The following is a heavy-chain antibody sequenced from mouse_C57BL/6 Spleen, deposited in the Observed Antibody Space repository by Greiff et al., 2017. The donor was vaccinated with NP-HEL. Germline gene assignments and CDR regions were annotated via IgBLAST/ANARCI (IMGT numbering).Heavy chain of an antibody. CDR1: GYTFTSYW. D-gene: IGHD1-1*01. CDR2: IDPSDSYT. V-gene: IGHV1-59*01. J-gene: IGHJ4*01. Sequence: QVQLQQPGAELVRPGTSVKLSCKASGYTFTSYWMHWVKQRPGQGLEWIGVIDPSDSYTNYNQKFKGKATLTVDTSSSTAHMQLSSLTSEDSAVYYCARGYYGSSYDAMDYWGQGTSVTVSS. CDR3: ARGYYGSSYDAMDY.